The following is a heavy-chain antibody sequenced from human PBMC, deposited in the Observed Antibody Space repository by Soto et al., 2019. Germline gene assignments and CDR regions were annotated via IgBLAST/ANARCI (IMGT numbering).Heavy chain of an antibody. CDR2: IWYDGSNK. J-gene: IGHJ6*02. D-gene: IGHD2-8*01. CDR1: GFTFSSYG. Sequence: QPGGSLRLSCAASGFTFSSYGMHWVRQAPGKGLEWVAVIWYDGSNKYYADSVKGRFTISRDNSKNTLYLQMNSLRAEDTAVYYCARGRRGKGYCTNGVCYGAAYYGMDVWGQGTTVTVSS. V-gene: IGHV3-33*01. CDR3: ARGRRGKGYCTNGVCYGAAYYGMDV.